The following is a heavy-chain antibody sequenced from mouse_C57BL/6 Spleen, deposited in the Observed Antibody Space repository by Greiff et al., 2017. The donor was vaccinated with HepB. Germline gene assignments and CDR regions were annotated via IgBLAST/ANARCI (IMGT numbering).Heavy chain of an antibody. V-gene: IGHV5-15*01. CDR3: ASGGLAGSSSRWYFDV. J-gene: IGHJ1*03. D-gene: IGHD1-1*01. Sequence: DVMLVEAGGGLVQPGGSLKLSCAASGFTFSDYGMAWVRQAPRQGPEWVAFISNLAYSIYYADTVTGRFTISRENAKNTRYLEKSSLRSEDTGMDYCASGGLAGSSSRWYFDVWGTGTTVTVSS. CDR1: GFTFSDYG. CDR2: ISNLAYSI.